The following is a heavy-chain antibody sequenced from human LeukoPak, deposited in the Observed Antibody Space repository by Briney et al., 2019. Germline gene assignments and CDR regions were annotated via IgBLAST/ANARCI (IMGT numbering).Heavy chain of an antibody. CDR1: GFTFDDYG. CDR3: ARGGDILTGYYPFDY. CDR2: INWNGGST. J-gene: IGHJ4*02. Sequence: GGSLRLSCAASGFTFDDYGMSWVRQALGKGLEWVSGINWNGGSTGYADSVKGRFTISRDNAKNSLYLQMNSLRAEDTALYYCARGGDILTGYYPFDYWGQGTLVTVSS. V-gene: IGHV3-20*04. D-gene: IGHD3-9*01.